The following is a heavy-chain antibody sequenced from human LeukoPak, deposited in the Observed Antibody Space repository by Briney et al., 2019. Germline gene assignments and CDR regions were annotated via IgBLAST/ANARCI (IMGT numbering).Heavy chain of an antibody. CDR2: IYWDDDK. J-gene: IGHJ4*02. CDR3: AHSLSGGTRGGSFDY. CDR1: GFSLSTSGVG. Sequence: SGPTLVKPTQTLTLTCTFSGFSLSTSGVGVGWIRQPPGKALEWLALIYWDDDKRYSPSLKSRLTITKDTSKNQVVLTMTNLDPVDTATYYCAHSLSGGTRGGSFDYWGQGTLVTVSS. D-gene: IGHD2-15*01. V-gene: IGHV2-5*02.